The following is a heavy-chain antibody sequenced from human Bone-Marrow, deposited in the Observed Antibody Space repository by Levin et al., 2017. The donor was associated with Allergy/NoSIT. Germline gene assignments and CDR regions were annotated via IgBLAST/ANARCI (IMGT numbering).Heavy chain of an antibody. D-gene: IGHD3-22*01. Sequence: SETLSLTCTVSGGSIRSGDYFWSWIRQPPGTGLEWIGYIYYSGSTYYYPSLKSRVTISVDTSKSQFSLKLTSVTAADTAVYYCVRGYDSSGYYSSLDYWGQGTLVTVTS. J-gene: IGHJ4*02. CDR3: VRGYDSSGYYSSLDY. CDR1: GGSIRSGDYF. V-gene: IGHV4-30-4*01. CDR2: IYYSGST.